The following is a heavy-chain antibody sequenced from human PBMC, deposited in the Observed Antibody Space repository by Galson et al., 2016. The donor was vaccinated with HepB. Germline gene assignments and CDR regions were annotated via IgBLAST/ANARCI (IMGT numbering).Heavy chain of an antibody. CDR3: ARTLKGGYSW. D-gene: IGHD2-15*01. Sequence: SLRLSCAASGFTVGNNYMSWVRQAPGKGLEWVSLIYSGGSTLYADSVKGRFTISRDNSKYTLYLQMNSLRAEDTAVYYCARTLKGGYSWWGQGTLVTVSS. V-gene: IGHV3-53*01. CDR2: IYSGGST. CDR1: GFTVGNNY. J-gene: IGHJ4*02.